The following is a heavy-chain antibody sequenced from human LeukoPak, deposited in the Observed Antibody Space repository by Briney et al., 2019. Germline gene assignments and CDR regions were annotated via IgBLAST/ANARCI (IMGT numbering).Heavy chain of an antibody. CDR3: ARSGRILYHAFDI. D-gene: IGHD2-8*01. J-gene: IGHJ3*02. Sequence: ASVKVSCKASGYTFTSYYMHWVRQVPGQGLEWMGIINPSGGSTSYAQKFQGRVTMTRDMSTSTVYMELSSLRSEDTAVYYCARSGRILYHAFDIWGQGTMVTVSS. CDR2: INPSGGST. V-gene: IGHV1-46*01. CDR1: GYTFTSYY.